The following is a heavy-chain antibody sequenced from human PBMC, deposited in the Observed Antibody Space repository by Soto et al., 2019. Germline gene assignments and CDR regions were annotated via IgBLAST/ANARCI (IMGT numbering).Heavy chain of an antibody. CDR2: VYPVDSDT. J-gene: IGHJ4*01. CDR3: SRQSTSAPKDY. Sequence: PGESLKIWCKGSWYRCTAYGSAGVRQMPGKSLESVGVVYPVDSDTGYIPCFEGHVTISREKSISTAFLQWNSLKASDNAIYFCSRQSTSAPKDYGGQGTLVTVSS. CDR1: WYRCTAYG. V-gene: IGHV5-51*01.